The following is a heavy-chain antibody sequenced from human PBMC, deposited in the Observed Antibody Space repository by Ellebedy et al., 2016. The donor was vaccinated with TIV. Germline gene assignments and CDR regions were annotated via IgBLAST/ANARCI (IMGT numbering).Heavy chain of an antibody. CDR2: INAGNGNT. CDR1: GYTFTSYG. V-gene: IGHV1-18*01. J-gene: IGHJ3*02. D-gene: IGHD3-3*01. CDR3: TTGIYEDGGVVITRFDAFDI. Sequence: ASVKVSCKASGYTFTSYGISWVRQAPGQGLEWMGWINAGNGNTKYSQKFQGRVIMTEDTSTDTAYMELSSLRSEDTAVYYCTTGIYEDGGVVITRFDAFDIWGQGTMVTVSS.